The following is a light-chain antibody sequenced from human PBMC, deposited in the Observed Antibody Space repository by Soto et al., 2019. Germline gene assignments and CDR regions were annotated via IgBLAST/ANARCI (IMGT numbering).Light chain of an antibody. CDR2: GAS. CDR3: QQYGDSPKYT. V-gene: IGKV3-20*01. Sequence: EIVLTQSPGTLSLSPGDRATLSCKASQSVADNYLAWYQQKPGQAPRLLIYGASSRATGIPDRFSGSGSGTDFSLTINRLEPEDFAVYYCQQYGDSPKYTFGQGTKVDIK. J-gene: IGKJ2*01. CDR1: QSVADNY.